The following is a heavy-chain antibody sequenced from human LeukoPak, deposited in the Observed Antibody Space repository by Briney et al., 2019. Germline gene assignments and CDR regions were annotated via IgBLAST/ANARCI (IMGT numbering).Heavy chain of an antibody. Sequence: GESLKISCKGSGYSFTSYWIGWVRQMPGKGLEWMGIIYPGDSDTRYSPSFQGQVTISADKSMSTAYLQWSSLKASDTAMYYCASTLSGSSAYFALWGRGTLVTVSS. CDR1: GYSFTSYW. J-gene: IGHJ2*01. CDR2: IYPGDSDT. CDR3: ASTLSGSSAYFAL. V-gene: IGHV5-51*01. D-gene: IGHD1-26*01.